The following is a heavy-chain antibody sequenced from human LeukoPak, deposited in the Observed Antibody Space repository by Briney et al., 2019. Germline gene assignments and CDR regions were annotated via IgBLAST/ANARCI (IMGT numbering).Heavy chain of an antibody. V-gene: IGHV3-21*01. D-gene: IGHD3-9*01. J-gene: IGHJ4*02. CDR2: ITSGGDYI. Sequence: PGGSLRLSCAASGFTFNTFNMNWVRQAPGKGLEWVSSITSGGDYIYYADSVKGRFTTSRDNAKNSLSLQLDSLRVEDTAVYYCARGHYDVLAASYKWTPDYWGQGTLVTVSS. CDR1: GFTFNTFN. CDR3: ARGHYDVLAASYKWTPDY.